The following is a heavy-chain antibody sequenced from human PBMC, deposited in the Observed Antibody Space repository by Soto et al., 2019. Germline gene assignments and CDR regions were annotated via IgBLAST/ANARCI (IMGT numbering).Heavy chain of an antibody. D-gene: IGHD2-8*01. CDR2: AYYSGDT. V-gene: IGHV4-59*01. CDR1: GGSISRYY. CDR3: ARDRSTYGGGGTGEVKENWFDP. J-gene: IGHJ5*02. Sequence: LSLTCSVSGGSISRYYWSWIRQPPGKGLEWVGYAYYSGDTGYNPSLKSRVTMAVDTSKNQVSLKLSSVTAADTAVYYCARDRSTYGGGGTGEVKENWFDPWGQGALVTVSS.